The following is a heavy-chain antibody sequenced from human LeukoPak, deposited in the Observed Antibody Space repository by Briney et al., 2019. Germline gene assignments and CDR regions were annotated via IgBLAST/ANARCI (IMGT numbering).Heavy chain of an antibody. D-gene: IGHD3-22*01. V-gene: IGHV3-48*01. CDR2: ISRNSGSI. CDR3: ASAGPNNDSSGYVY. Sequence: GGSLRLSCAASGFTFSTYSMNWVRQAPGKGLEWVSYISRNSGSIYYAYSVKGRFTISRDNAKNSLYLQMNSLRAEDTAVYYCASAGPNNDSSGYVYWGQGTPVTVSS. J-gene: IGHJ4*02. CDR1: GFTFSTYS.